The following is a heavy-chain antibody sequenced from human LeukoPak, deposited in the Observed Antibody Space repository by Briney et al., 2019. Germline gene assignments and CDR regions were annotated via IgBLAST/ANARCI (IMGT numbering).Heavy chain of an antibody. J-gene: IGHJ6*03. CDR3: ARSQGHRLLNYYYYYMDV. CDR2: ISAYNGYT. Sequence: ASVKVPCKASGYTFTNYGLSWVRQAPGQGLEWMGWISAYNGYTNYAQKLQGRVTMTTDTSTTTAYMELRSLRSDDTAVYYCARSQGHRLLNYYYYYMDVWGKGTTVTVSS. CDR1: GYTFTNYG. D-gene: IGHD2-15*01. V-gene: IGHV1-18*01.